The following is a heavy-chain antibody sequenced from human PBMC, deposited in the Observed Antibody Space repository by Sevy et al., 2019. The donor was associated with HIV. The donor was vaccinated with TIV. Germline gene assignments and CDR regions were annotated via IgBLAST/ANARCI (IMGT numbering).Heavy chain of an antibody. Sequence: GGSLRLSCAASGFSFSLYSMDWVRQAPGKGLEWLSHINPDSNVIYYADSVRGRFTISRDNPKNSLYLQMNSLRVDDTAVYYCAREFYGRSDDWGQRTLVTVSS. CDR1: GFSFSLYS. CDR3: AREFYGRSDD. D-gene: IGHD4-17*01. J-gene: IGHJ4*02. V-gene: IGHV3-48*01. CDR2: INPDSNVI.